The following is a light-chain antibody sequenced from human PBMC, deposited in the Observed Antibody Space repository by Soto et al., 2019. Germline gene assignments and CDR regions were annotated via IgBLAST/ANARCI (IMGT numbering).Light chain of an antibody. CDR2: DVT. CDR1: SSDVGAYNY. V-gene: IGLV2-14*03. J-gene: IGLJ1*01. Sequence: QSALTQPASVSGSPGQSIAISCTGTSSDVGAYNYVSWYQHHPGKAPKLMIYDVTNRPSGVSNRFSGSKSGNTASLTISGRQADDEADYYCSSYTSSYTYVFGTGTKVTVL. CDR3: SSYTSSYTYV.